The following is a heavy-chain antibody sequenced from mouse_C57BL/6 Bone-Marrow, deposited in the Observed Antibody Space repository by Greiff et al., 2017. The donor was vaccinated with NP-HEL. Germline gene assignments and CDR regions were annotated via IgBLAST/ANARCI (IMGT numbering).Heavy chain of an antibody. CDR3: ARGAY. J-gene: IGHJ3*01. V-gene: IGHV1-80*01. Sequence: VKLQESGAELVKPGASVKISCKASGYAFSSYWMNLVKLRPGKGLGWIGQIYPGDGDANYNGTFQDNASLTADKSSSTAYMQLSSLTSEDSAVYFCARGAYRGQGTLGTVSA. CDR2: IYPGDGDA. CDR1: GYAFSSYW.